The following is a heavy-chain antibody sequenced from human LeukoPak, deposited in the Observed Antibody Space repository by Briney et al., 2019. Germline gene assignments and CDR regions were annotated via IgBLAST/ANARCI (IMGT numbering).Heavy chain of an antibody. V-gene: IGHV3-74*01. Sequence: EGSLRLSCAASGRSFSSYWIHWVRKAPGKGLLWVSRINSDGSSTSYADSVKGRFTISRDNAKNTLYLQMNSLRAEDTAVYYCARESVKGAFDIWGRGTMVTVSS. J-gene: IGHJ3*02. CDR1: GRSFSSYW. CDR2: INSDGSST. CDR3: ARESVKGAFDI. D-gene: IGHD4-17*01.